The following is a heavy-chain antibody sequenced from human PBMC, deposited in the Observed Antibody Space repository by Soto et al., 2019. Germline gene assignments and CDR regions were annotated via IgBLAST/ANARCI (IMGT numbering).Heavy chain of an antibody. CDR3: ARMTTGGMDV. J-gene: IGHJ6*02. Sequence: GGSLRPSCAASGFTCSSYEMNWVRQAPGKGLEWVSYISSSGSTIYYADSVKGRFTISRDNAKNSLYLQMNSLRAEDTAVYYCARMTTGGMDVWGQGTTVTVSS. V-gene: IGHV3-48*03. CDR1: GFTCSSYE. CDR2: ISSSGSTI. D-gene: IGHD3-10*01.